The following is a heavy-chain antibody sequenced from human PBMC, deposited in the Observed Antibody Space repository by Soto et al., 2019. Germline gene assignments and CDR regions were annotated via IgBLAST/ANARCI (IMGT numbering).Heavy chain of an antibody. J-gene: IGHJ6*02. CDR3: AHTYYYDSSGYFEPLYYYYYGMDV. D-gene: IGHD3-22*01. V-gene: IGHV2-5*02. Sequence: SGPTLVNPTQTLTLTCTFSGFSLSTSGVGVGWIRQPPGKALEWLALIYWDDDKRYSPSLKSRLTITKDTSKNQVVLTMTNMDPVDTATYYCAHTYYYDSSGYFEPLYYYYYGMDVWGQGTTVTVSS. CDR2: IYWDDDK. CDR1: GFSLSTSGVG.